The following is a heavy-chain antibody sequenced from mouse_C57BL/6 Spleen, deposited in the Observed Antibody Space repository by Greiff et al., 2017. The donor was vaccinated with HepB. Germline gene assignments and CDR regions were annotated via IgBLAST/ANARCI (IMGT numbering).Heavy chain of an antibody. J-gene: IGHJ3*01. CDR2: ISSGSSTI. CDR3: ARHHYYGSSGAFAY. CDR1: GFTFSDYG. V-gene: IGHV5-17*01. D-gene: IGHD1-1*01. Sequence: EVQLVESGGGLVKPGGSLKLSCAASGFTFSDYGMHWVRQAPEKGLEWVAYISSGSSTIYYADTVKGRFTISRDNAKNTLFLQMTSLRSEDTAMYYYARHHYYGSSGAFAYWGQGTLVTVSA.